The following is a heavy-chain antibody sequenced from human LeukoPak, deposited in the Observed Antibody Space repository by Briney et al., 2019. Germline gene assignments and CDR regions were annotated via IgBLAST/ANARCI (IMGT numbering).Heavy chain of an antibody. CDR1: GFTSSSHW. V-gene: IGHV3-74*01. D-gene: IGHD5-12*01. Sequence: GGSLRLSCAASGFTSSSHWMHWVRQAPGNGLVWVSRMDTDGSNINYADSVKGRFTISRDNAKNTLYLQMNSLRAEDTAVYYCARGGEGYNGPGFNWGQGTLVTVSS. CDR3: ARGGEGYNGPGFN. CDR2: MDTDGSNI. J-gene: IGHJ4*02.